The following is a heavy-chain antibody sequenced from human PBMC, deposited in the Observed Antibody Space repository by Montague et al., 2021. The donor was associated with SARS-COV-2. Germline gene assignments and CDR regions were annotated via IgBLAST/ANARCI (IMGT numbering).Heavy chain of an antibody. J-gene: IGHJ4*02. Sequence: SETLSLTCTVSGASISSPSYYWDWIRQPPGNELEWIGSIYYSGDTYYNPSLKSRVTISVDTSKNQFSLRLSSVTAADTAVYYCVRVGVSNWYSFFDYWGQGTLVTVSS. CDR2: IYYSGDT. D-gene: IGHD6-13*01. CDR1: GASISSPSYY. V-gene: IGHV4-39*07. CDR3: VRVGVSNWYSFFDY.